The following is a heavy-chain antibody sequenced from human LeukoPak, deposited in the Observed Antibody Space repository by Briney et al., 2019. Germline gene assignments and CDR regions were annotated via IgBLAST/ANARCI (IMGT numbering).Heavy chain of an antibody. Sequence: GGSLRLSCAASGFTFSSYAMTWVRQAPGKGLVWVSGISGSGDSTYYADSVKGRFTISRDNSKNTLYLQMHSLRAEDTAVYYCAKEGASMARAQLFDYWGQGTLVTASS. CDR2: ISGSGDST. D-gene: IGHD3-10*01. V-gene: IGHV3-23*01. J-gene: IGHJ4*02. CDR3: AKEGASMARAQLFDY. CDR1: GFTFSSYA.